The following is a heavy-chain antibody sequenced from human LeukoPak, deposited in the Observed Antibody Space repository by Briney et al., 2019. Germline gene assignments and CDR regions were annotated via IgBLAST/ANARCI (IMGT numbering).Heavy chain of an antibody. D-gene: IGHD3-10*01. Sequence: PSETLSLTCVVYGGSLSGYYWSWIRQSPGKGLEWIGEISHSGITNYNPSLKSRVTMSVDTSKNQFSLKLSSVTAADTAVYSCARQPYTMIRGVMTPYLDYWGQGTLVTVSS. CDR3: ARQPYTMIRGVMTPYLDY. CDR1: GGSLSGYY. J-gene: IGHJ4*02. V-gene: IGHV4-34*01. CDR2: ISHSGIT.